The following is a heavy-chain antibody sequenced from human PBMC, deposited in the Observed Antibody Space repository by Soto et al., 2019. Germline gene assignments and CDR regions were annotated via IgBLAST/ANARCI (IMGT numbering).Heavy chain of an antibody. D-gene: IGHD1-26*01. V-gene: IGHV4-4*02. CDR3: ARWSYSIRTFDP. Sequence: SETLSLTCAVSGGSISSSNWWSWVRQPPGKGLEWIGEIYHSGSTNYNPSLKSRVTISVDKSKNQFSLKLSSVTAADTAVYYCARWSYSIRTFDPWGQGTLVTVPS. CDR1: GGSISSSNW. CDR2: IYHSGST. J-gene: IGHJ5*02.